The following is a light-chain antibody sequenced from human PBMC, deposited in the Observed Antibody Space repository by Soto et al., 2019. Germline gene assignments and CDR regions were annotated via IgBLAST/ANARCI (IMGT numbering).Light chain of an antibody. V-gene: IGKV3-11*01. Sequence: EIVLTQSPATLSLSPGERATLSCRASQSISSYLAWFQQKPGQAPRLLIYDASNRATGIPARFSGSGSGTGFTLTISSLEPEDFAVYYCQQGSDWPPTFGPGTKVDIK. CDR3: QQGSDWPPT. CDR2: DAS. J-gene: IGKJ3*01. CDR1: QSISSY.